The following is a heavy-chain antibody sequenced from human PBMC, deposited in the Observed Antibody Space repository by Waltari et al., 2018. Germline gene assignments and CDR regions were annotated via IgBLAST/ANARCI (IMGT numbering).Heavy chain of an antibody. D-gene: IGHD1-26*01. J-gene: IGHJ4*02. CDR1: GFTVRSNY. CDR2: IYSGGST. V-gene: IGHV3-53*02. CDR3: ARVRGSYFPEYFDY. Sequence: EVQLVETGGGLIQPGGSLRLSCAACGFTVRSNYMSWVRQAPGKGLEWVSVIYSGGSTYYADSVKGRFTISRDNSKNTLYLQMNSLRAEDTAVYYCARVRGSYFPEYFDYWGQGTLVTVSS.